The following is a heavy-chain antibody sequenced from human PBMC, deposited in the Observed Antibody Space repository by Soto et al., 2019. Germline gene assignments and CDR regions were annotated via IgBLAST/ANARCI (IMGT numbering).Heavy chain of an antibody. CDR3: AKLGSSSWSPHYYFDY. CDR1: GFTFNNYA. J-gene: IGHJ4*02. V-gene: IGHV3-23*01. D-gene: IGHD2-2*01. CDR2: ITGTGSDT. Sequence: GGSLRLSCAASGFTFNNYAMGWVRQTPGKGLEWFSAITGTGSDTYYADSVKGRFTISRDNSKNTLSLQMNSLRAEDTAVYYCAKLGSSSWSPHYYFDYWGQGTLVTVSS.